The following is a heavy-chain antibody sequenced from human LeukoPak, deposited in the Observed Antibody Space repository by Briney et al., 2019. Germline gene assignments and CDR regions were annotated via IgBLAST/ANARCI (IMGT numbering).Heavy chain of an antibody. V-gene: IGHV1-2*02. CDR3: ARFRYYGSGSYSELYYFDY. J-gene: IGHJ4*02. Sequence: ASVKVSCKASGYTFTGYYMHWVRQAPGQGLEWMGWINPSSGGTNYAQKFQGRVTMTRDTSISTAYMELSRLRSDDTAVYYCARFRYYGSGSYSELYYFDYWGQGTLVTVSP. D-gene: IGHD3-10*01. CDR1: GYTFTGYY. CDR2: INPSSGGT.